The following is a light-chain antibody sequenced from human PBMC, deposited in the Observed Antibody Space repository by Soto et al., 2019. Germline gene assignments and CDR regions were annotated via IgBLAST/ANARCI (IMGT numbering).Light chain of an antibody. CDR3: AVWDDKLRGL. Sequence: QPVLTQPPSVSGTPGQRVTISCSGSRSNIGGNAVTWYQQVPGTAPKLLIYANDQRPSGISDRFSGSKSSTSASLAISGLQSEDEADYYCAVWDDKLRGLFGGGTKVTVL. CDR1: RSNIGGNA. J-gene: IGLJ2*01. CDR2: AND. V-gene: IGLV1-44*01.